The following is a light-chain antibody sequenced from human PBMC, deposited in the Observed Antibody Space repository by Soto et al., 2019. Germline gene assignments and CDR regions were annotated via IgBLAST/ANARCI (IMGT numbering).Light chain of an antibody. CDR1: SSDVGGYNY. J-gene: IGLJ1*01. CDR2: DVS. V-gene: IGLV2-14*01. CDR3: SSYTGSSTHYV. Sequence: QSVLTQPASVSGSPGQSITISCTGTSSDVGGYNYVSWYQQHPGKAPKLMIYDVSNRPSGVSNRFSGSKSGNTASLTISGLQAEDEADYYCSSYTGSSTHYVFGTGTKVTVL.